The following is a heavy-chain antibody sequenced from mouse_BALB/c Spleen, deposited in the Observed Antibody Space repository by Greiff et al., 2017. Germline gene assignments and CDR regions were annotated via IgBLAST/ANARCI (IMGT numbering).Heavy chain of an antibody. CDR1: GYTFTSYW. V-gene: IGHV1-7*01. D-gene: IGHD1-1*01. CDR3: ARSTTVVPMYY. J-gene: IGHJ4*01. Sequence: LVESGAELAKPGASVKMSCKASGYTFTSYWMHWVKQRPGQGLEWIGYINPSTGYTEYNQKFKDKATLTADKSSSTAYMQLSSLTSEDSAVYYCARSTTVVPMYYWGQGTSVTVSS. CDR2: INPSTGYT.